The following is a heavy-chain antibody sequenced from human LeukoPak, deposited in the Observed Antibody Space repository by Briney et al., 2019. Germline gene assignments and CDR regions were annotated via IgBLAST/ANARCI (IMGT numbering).Heavy chain of an antibody. Sequence: GGSLRLSCAASGFTVSSNYMSWVRQAPGKGLEWVSVIYSGGSTYYADSVKGRFTISRDNSKNTLYLQMNSLRAEDTAVYYCARDGYGSGSYYRDAFDIWGQGTMVTVSS. CDR2: IYSGGST. CDR1: GFTVSSNY. V-gene: IGHV3-53*01. CDR3: ARDGYGSGSYYRDAFDI. J-gene: IGHJ3*02. D-gene: IGHD3-10*01.